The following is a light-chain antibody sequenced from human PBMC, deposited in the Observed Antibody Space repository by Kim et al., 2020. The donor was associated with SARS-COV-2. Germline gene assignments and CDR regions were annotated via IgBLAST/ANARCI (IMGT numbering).Light chain of an antibody. J-gene: IGKJ4*01. CDR2: DAS. Sequence: ETVLTQSPGTLSLPPGERATLSCRASESIRNNYIAWYQQKPGQAPRLLIYDASNRAAGIPARFSGSGSATDFTLTITSLEPEDFAIYYCQQRSNWPLTFGGGTKVDIK. CDR3: QQRSNWPLT. V-gene: IGKV3-11*01. CDR1: ESIRNNY.